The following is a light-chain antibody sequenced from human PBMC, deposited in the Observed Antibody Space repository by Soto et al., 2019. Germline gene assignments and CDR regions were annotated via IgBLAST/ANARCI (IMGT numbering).Light chain of an antibody. Sequence: EIVWTQSPATLSVSPGERATLACRASQSVSSNLAWYQQKPGQAPRLLIYGASTRATGIPARFSGSGSGTEFTLTISSLQSEDSAVYYCQQYNNWPRTFGQGTK. CDR3: QQYNNWPRT. CDR2: GAS. CDR1: QSVSSN. V-gene: IGKV3-15*01. J-gene: IGKJ1*01.